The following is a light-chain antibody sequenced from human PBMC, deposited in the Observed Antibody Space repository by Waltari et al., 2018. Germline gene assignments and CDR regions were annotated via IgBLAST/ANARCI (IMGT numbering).Light chain of an antibody. Sequence: VIWMTQSPSLLSASPGDRVTITCRMSQGINTYLAWYQQKPGRAPDLLIYGASILHSGVPSRFSGSGSGTDFTLTISSLEPEDFAVYYCQQRSNSRFTFGPGTKVDIK. CDR2: GAS. CDR3: QQRSNSRFT. J-gene: IGKJ3*01. V-gene: IGKV1D-8*03. CDR1: QGINTY.